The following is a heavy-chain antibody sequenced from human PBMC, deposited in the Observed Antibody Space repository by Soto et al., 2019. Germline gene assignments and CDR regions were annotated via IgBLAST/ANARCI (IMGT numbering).Heavy chain of an antibody. Sequence: VQLVESGAGLIQPGGSLRLSCAASGFTVSNNHMTWVRQAAGKGLELVSFVHGGGSTSYAGSVKGRFTISRDNSKNTLYLQMDSLRAEDTAIYYCAGRLTTAASLDYWGRGTLVTVSS. D-gene: IGHD3-16*01. CDR1: GFTVSNNH. CDR3: AGRLTTAASLDY. CDR2: VHGGGST. V-gene: IGHV3-53*01. J-gene: IGHJ4*02.